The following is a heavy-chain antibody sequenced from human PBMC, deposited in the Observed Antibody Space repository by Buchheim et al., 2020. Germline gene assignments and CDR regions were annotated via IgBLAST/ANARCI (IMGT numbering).Heavy chain of an antibody. CDR2: IYYSGST. Sequence: QVQLQESGPGLVKPSQTLSLTCTVSGGSISSGGYYWSWIRQHPGKGLEWIGYIYYSGSTYYSPSLNSRVTISVATPKTQFSLKLSSVTAADTAVYYCARGRFLEWLLPFDYWGQGTL. D-gene: IGHD3-3*01. J-gene: IGHJ4*02. CDR3: ARGRFLEWLLPFDY. V-gene: IGHV4-31*03. CDR1: GGSISSGGYY.